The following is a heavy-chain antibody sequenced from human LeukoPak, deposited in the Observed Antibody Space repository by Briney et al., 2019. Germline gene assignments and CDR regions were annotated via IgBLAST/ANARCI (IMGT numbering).Heavy chain of an antibody. Sequence: GGSLRLSCAASGFTFSSYAMSWVRQAPGKGLEWVSAISGSGGSTYYADSVKGRFTISRDNSKNTLYLQMNSLRAEDTAVYYCAKDLGIRFLEWSSPTADYWGQGTLVTVSS. CDR2: ISGSGGST. CDR1: GFTFSSYA. V-gene: IGHV3-23*01. J-gene: IGHJ4*02. D-gene: IGHD3-3*01. CDR3: AKDLGIRFLEWSSPTADY.